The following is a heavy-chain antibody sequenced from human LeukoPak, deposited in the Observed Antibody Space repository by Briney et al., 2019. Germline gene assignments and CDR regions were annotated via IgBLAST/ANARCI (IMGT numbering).Heavy chain of an antibody. CDR3: ARVLVGAVHFDY. D-gene: IGHD1-26*01. V-gene: IGHV1-69*04. CDR2: IIPILGIA. J-gene: IGHJ4*02. Sequence: GASVKVSCKASGGTFSRYAISWGRQAPGQGLEWMGRIIPILGIANYAQKFQGRVTITADKSTSTAYMELSSLRSEDTAVYYCARVLVGAVHFDYWGQGTLVTVSS. CDR1: GGTFSRYA.